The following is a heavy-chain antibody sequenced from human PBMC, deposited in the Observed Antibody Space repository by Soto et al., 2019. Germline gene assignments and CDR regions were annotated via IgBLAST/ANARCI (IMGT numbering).Heavy chain of an antibody. V-gene: IGHV1-58*02. CDR2: IVVGSGNT. Sequence: SVKLSCKASGFTFTSSASHWLRQARGQRLEWIGWIVVGSGNTNYAQKFQERVTITRDMSTSTAYMELSSLRSEDTAVYYCAADINWNWDYFDYWGQGTLVTVSS. CDR1: GFTFTSSA. D-gene: IGHD1-7*01. J-gene: IGHJ4*02. CDR3: AADINWNWDYFDY.